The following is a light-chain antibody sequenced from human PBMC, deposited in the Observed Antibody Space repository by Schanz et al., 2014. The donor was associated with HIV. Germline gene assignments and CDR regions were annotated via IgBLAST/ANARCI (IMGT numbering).Light chain of an antibody. J-gene: IGKJ2*01. V-gene: IGKV1-5*03. CDR2: QAS. CDR3: QQCDTYPYI. Sequence: DIQMTQSPYTLPASVGDRVTITCRASQSINRRLAWYQQKQGKAPKLLIYQASNLETGVPSRFSGSGSGTEFTLTISSLQPDDFGNYYCQQCDTYPYIFGQGTKLEIK. CDR1: QSINRR.